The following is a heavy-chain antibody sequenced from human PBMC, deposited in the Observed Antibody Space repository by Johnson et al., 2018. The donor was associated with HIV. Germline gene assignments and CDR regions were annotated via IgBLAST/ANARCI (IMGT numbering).Heavy chain of an antibody. Sequence: QMQLVESGGGLVKPGGSLRLSCAASGFTFSSYAMHWVRQAPGKGLEWVAVIWYDGNNKYYADSVKGRFTISRDNSKNTLYLQMNSLRAEDTAIYYCAKAWELLGRRAALDIWGQGTMVTVSS. CDR2: IWYDGNNK. CDR3: AKAWELLGRRAALDI. CDR1: GFTFSSYA. D-gene: IGHD1-26*01. J-gene: IGHJ3*02. V-gene: IGHV3-30*02.